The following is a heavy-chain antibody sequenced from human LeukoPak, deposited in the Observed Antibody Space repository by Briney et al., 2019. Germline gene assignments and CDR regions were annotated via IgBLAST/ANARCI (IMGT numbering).Heavy chain of an antibody. Sequence: ASVMVSSKASGYTFTSYDINWVRQATGQRLVWMGWMNPNSGKTGYAHKFQGRVTMTRNTSIRTDYMELSSLRSEDTAVYYCAREGIAARPMYYYYYTDVWGKGTTVTVSS. CDR2: MNPNSGKT. J-gene: IGHJ6*03. CDR3: AREGIAARPMYYYYYTDV. V-gene: IGHV1-8*01. CDR1: GYTFTSYD. D-gene: IGHD6-6*01.